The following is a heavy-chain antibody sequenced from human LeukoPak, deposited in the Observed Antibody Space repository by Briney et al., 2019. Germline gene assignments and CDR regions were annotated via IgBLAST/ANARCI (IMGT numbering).Heavy chain of an antibody. Sequence: SETLSLTCSVSGGSISSYYWSWIRQPPGKGLEWIGFSYYSGSTNYNPSLKSRVTISVDTSKNQFSLMLSSVTAADTAVYYCARDTGYSYGHDAFDIWGQGTMVTVSS. CDR1: GGSISSYY. CDR2: SYYSGST. CDR3: ARDTGYSYGHDAFDI. V-gene: IGHV4-59*01. D-gene: IGHD5-18*01. J-gene: IGHJ3*02.